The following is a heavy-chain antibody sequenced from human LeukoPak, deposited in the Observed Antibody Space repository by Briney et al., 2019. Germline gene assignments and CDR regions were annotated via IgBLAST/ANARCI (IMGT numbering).Heavy chain of an antibody. CDR1: GFTFSAYS. Sequence: PGGSLRLPCAASGFTFSAYSMNWVRQAPGKGLEWVSSISSSSSYINYVDSVKGRFTISRDNAKNSLYLQTSSLRAEDTAVYYCARVPLKTDAFDIWGQGTMVTVSS. CDR2: ISSSSSYI. J-gene: IGHJ3*02. CDR3: ARVPLKTDAFDI. V-gene: IGHV3-21*01.